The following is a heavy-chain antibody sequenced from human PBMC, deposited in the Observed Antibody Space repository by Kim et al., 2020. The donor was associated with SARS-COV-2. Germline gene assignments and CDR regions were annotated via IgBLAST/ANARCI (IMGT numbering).Heavy chain of an antibody. V-gene: IGHV3-48*02. CDR1: GFTFKTYN. Sequence: GGSLRLSCEGPGFTFKTYNMNWVRQAPGKGPEWVSYIISGSSNIYYADSVKGRFTITRDDAKNSLYLQMNGLRDEDTAVYYFAKVRPTYYSDYWRQGTLV. CDR3: AKVRPTYYSDY. CDR2: IISGSSNI. J-gene: IGHJ4*02.